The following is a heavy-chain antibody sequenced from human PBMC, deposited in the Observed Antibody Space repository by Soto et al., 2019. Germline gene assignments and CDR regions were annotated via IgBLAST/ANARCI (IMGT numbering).Heavy chain of an antibody. Sequence: EVQLVESGGGLVQPGKSLKVSCTTSGFAFSGSAIHWVRQAPGKGLEWVGRIRSKTHNYATIYAASLRGRFAISRDDSKDTAYLHMNSLRTDDTAVYFCTRRTLNGDSETWGRGTLVTVSS. D-gene: IGHD4-17*01. V-gene: IGHV3-73*01. J-gene: IGHJ5*02. CDR3: TRRTLNGDSET. CDR2: IRSKTHNYAT. CDR1: GFAFSGSA.